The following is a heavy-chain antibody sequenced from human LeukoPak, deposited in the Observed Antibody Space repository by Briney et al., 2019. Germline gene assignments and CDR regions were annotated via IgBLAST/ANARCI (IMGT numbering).Heavy chain of an antibody. CDR1: GFTFSSYA. J-gene: IGHJ5*02. CDR3: AKQTYCSAGSCYGPLDP. CDR2: ISGSGGST. V-gene: IGHV3-23*01. Sequence: QSGGSLRLSCTASGFTFSSYAMNWVRQAPGKGLEWVSAISGSGGSTYYADSVKGQFTISRDSSKNTVYLQMNGLRAEDTAVYYCAKQTYCSAGSCYGPLDPWGQGTPVTVSS. D-gene: IGHD2-15*01.